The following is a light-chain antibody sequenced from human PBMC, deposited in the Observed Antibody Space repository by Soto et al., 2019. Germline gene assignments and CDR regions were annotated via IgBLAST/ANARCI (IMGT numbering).Light chain of an antibody. CDR1: LTISTC. CDR3: QQDDSSPLP. V-gene: IGKV1-5*03. J-gene: IGKJ4*01. CDR2: QAS. Sequence: DIQMAQSPSTLSAPVGDSVSITCRASLTISTCLAWYQQKPGKAPNLLSYQASYLETGVPSRFSGSGSGTEYTRTISGLKHDDFANYYCQQDDSSPLPFGGGNKVEIK.